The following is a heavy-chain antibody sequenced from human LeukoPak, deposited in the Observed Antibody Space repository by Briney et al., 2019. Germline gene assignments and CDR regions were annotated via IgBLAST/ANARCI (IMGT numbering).Heavy chain of an antibody. D-gene: IGHD2-15*01. Sequence: SDTLSLTCIVSGGSISTSAYYWGWIRQPPGKGLELIGEINHSGRTNYNPSLKSRVTISVDTSKNQFSLNLSSVTAADTAVYYCAKARGEQNGGSNYWGQGTQVIVSS. CDR2: INHSGRT. J-gene: IGHJ4*02. CDR3: AKARGEQNGGSNY. CDR1: GGSISTSAYY. V-gene: IGHV4-39*07.